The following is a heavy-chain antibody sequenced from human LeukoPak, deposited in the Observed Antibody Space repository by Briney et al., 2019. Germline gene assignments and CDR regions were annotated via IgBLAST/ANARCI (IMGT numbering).Heavy chain of an antibody. CDR3: ASQSGPTSYYDTSDYYPDAFDI. V-gene: IGHV3-66*01. CDR1: GFTVSSNY. D-gene: IGHD3-22*01. CDR2: IYRGDGT. J-gene: IGHJ3*02. Sequence: GGSLRLSCAASGFTVSSNYMTWVRQAPGKGLEWVSIIYRGDGTYYADSVKGRFTISRDNSKNTLNLQMNSLRAEDMAVYYCASQSGPTSYYDTSDYYPDAFDIWGQGTMVTVSS.